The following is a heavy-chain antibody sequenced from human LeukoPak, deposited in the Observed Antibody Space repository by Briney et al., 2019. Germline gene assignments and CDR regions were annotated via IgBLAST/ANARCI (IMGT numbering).Heavy chain of an antibody. CDR3: ASSVGGFFDY. J-gene: IGHJ4*02. CDR2: IKQDGSEK. CDR1: GFTFRIYW. D-gene: IGHD5/OR15-5a*01. V-gene: IGHV3-7*01. Sequence: PGGSLRLSCAASGFTFRIYWMSWVRQAPGKGLEWVANIKQDGSEKYYVDSVRGRFTLSRDNAKNSLYLQMDSLRAEDMAVYYCASSVGGFFDYWGQGNLVTVSS.